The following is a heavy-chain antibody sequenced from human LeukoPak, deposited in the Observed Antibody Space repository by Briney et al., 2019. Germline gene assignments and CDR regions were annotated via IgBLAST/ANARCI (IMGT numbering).Heavy chain of an antibody. V-gene: IGHV3-48*01. CDR1: GFTVSSNY. Sequence: GGSLRLSCAASGFTVSSNYMSWVRQAPGKGLEWVSYISSSSSTIYYADSVKGRFTISRDNAKNSLYLQMNSLRAEDTAVYYCARDGDVWGKGTTVTVSS. CDR3: ARDGDV. J-gene: IGHJ6*04. CDR2: ISSSSSTI.